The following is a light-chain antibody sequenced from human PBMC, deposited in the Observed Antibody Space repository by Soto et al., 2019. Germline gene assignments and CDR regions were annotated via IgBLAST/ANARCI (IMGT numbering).Light chain of an antibody. CDR2: DVS. J-gene: IGKJ4*01. V-gene: IGKV3D-15*01. CDR3: QQYNNWPPGLT. CDR1: QSVSSN. Sequence: EIVMTQSPATLSVSPGERATLSCRASQSVSSNFAWYQQRPAQAPRLLIYDVSTRATGVPTRFSGSGSGTEFTLTISSLQSEDFAVYYCQQYNNWPPGLTFGGGTKVDIK.